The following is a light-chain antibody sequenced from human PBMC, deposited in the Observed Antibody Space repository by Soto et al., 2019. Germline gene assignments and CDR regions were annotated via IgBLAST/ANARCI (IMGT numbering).Light chain of an antibody. J-gene: IGKJ2*01. CDR1: QGIGTD. CDR2: DAS. Sequence: AIQMTQSPSSLSASVRDRVTITCRASQGIGTDLTWYQQKPGKAPKLLIYDASNLQSGVPSRFSGSGSGTDFTLTISSLQPEDFATYYCLQHNSYPYTFGQGTRLEFK. V-gene: IGKV1-6*01. CDR3: LQHNSYPYT.